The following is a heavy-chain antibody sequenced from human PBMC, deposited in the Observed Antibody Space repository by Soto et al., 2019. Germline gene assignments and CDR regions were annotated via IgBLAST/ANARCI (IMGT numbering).Heavy chain of an antibody. CDR1: GDTFSSYA. CDR3: ARPQWLVDYYYYGMDV. Sequence: QVQLVQSGAEVKKPGSSVKVSCKASGDTFSSYAISWVRQAPGQGLEWMGGIIPIFGTANYAQKFQGRVTITADESTSTAYMELSSLRSEDTAVYYCARPQWLVDYYYYGMDVWGQGTTVTVSS. D-gene: IGHD6-19*01. J-gene: IGHJ6*02. CDR2: IIPIFGTA. V-gene: IGHV1-69*12.